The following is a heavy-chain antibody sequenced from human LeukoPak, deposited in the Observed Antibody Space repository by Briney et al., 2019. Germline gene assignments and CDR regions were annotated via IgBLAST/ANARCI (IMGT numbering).Heavy chain of an antibody. CDR2: IYPAGSDT. J-gene: IGHJ4*02. D-gene: IGHD2-15*01. Sequence: GESLKISCEGSGYSFSSYWIGWVRQMPGKGLEWMGIIYPAGSDTRYSPSFQGQVTISADKSSSTAYLQWSSLKASDTAMYYCARLQDDCFDYWGQGTLVTVSS. CDR1: GYSFSSYW. V-gene: IGHV5-51*01. CDR3: ARLQDDCFDY.